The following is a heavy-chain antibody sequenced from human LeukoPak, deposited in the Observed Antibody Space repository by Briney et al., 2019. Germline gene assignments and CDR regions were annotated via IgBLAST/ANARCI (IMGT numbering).Heavy chain of an antibody. V-gene: IGHV4-4*07. D-gene: IGHD3-22*01. Sequence: PSETLSLTCTVSGGSISSYYWNWIRQPAGKGLEWIGRIYTSGSTNYNPSLKSRVTMSVDTSKNQFSLKLRSVTAADTAVYYCTRDMGYYDSSGYHSYGMDVWGQGTTVTVSS. CDR3: TRDMGYYDSSGYHSYGMDV. J-gene: IGHJ6*02. CDR2: IYTSGST. CDR1: GGSISSYY.